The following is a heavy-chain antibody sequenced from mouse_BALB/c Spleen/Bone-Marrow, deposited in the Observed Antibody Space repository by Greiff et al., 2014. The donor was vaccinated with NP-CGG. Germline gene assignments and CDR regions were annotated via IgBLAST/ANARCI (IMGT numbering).Heavy chain of an antibody. CDR2: IYPGSGET. CDR3: AKVTTGFAY. J-gene: IGHJ3*01. Sequence: VQLQQSGAELVRPGSSVKISCKASGYAFSSYWMTWVKQRPGQGLEWIGQIYPGSGETNYNGKFKGKATLTADKSSSTAYMQLSGLTSEDSAVYFCAKVTTGFAYWGQGTLVTVSA. CDR1: GYAFSSYW. V-gene: IGHV1-80*01. D-gene: IGHD2-2*01.